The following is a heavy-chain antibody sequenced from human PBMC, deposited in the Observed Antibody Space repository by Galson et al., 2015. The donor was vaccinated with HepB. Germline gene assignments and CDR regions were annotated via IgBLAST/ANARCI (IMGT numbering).Heavy chain of an antibody. Sequence: QSGAEVKKPGESLKISCKASGYSFRNYWIGWVRQMPGKGLECMGIIYPGDSETRYSPSFQGQVTLSADKSTNTAYLQWSSLKASDTAMYYCARLGHEGYHYYGMDVWGQGTTVAGSS. J-gene: IGHJ6*02. V-gene: IGHV5-51*01. CDR2: IYPGDSET. D-gene: IGHD2-2*01. CDR3: ARLGHEGYHYYGMDV. CDR1: GYSFRNYW.